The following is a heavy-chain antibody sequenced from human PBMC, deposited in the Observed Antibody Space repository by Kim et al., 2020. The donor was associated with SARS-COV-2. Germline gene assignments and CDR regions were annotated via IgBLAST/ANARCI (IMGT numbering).Heavy chain of an antibody. CDR3: ARGGTLLWFGELLNSPLSY. CDR1: GFTFSSYG. D-gene: IGHD3-10*01. V-gene: IGHV3-33*05. Sequence: GGSLRLSCAASGFTFSSYGMHWVRQAPGKGLEWVAVISYDGSNKYYADSVKGRFTISRDNSKNTLYLQMNSLRAEDTAVYYCARGGTLLWFGELLNSPLSYWGQGTLVTVSS. J-gene: IGHJ4*02. CDR2: ISYDGSNK.